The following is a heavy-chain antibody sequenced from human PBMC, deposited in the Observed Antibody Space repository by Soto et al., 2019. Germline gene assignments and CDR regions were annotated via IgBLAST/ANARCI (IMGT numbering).Heavy chain of an antibody. Sequence: QVQLRESGPGLVKPSETLSLTCTVSGGSISSYYWSWIRQPPGKGLEWIGYIYYSGSTNYTPSLKSRVTISVDTSKNQFSLKLSSVTAADTAVYYCARVPSDFWSGYYSRYFDYWGQGTLVTVSS. CDR1: GGSISSYY. J-gene: IGHJ4*02. D-gene: IGHD3-3*01. CDR2: IYYSGST. V-gene: IGHV4-59*01. CDR3: ARVPSDFWSGYYSRYFDY.